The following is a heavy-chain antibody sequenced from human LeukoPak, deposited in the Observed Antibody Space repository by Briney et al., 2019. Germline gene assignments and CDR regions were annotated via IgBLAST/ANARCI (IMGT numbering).Heavy chain of an antibody. D-gene: IGHD6-13*01. CDR3: AKVGPASGSSWTGTDY. CDR2: ISGGAGTT. Sequence: GGSLRLSCAASGFIFSNYAMSWVRQAPGKGLEWVSGISGGAGTTNYADSVKGRFTISRDNSKNTLSMQMKNLRAEDTAVYYCAKVGPASGSSWTGTDYWGQGILVTVSS. J-gene: IGHJ4*02. CDR1: GFIFSNYA. V-gene: IGHV3-23*01.